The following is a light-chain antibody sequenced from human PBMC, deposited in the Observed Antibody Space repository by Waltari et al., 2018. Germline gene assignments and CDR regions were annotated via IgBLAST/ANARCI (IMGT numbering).Light chain of an antibody. CDR3: QQYYSTPVP. V-gene: IGKV4-1*01. Sequence: DIVWTQSQDSLAVSLGARASSNGKDSESILYSSNNKNYFAWYQQKPGQTPNLLIYWASTRESGVPDRLSRRGSGTDFTLTITSLQAEDVAVFYCQQYYSTPVPFGPGTTVDI. CDR1: ESILYSSNNKNY. CDR2: WAS. J-gene: IGKJ3*01.